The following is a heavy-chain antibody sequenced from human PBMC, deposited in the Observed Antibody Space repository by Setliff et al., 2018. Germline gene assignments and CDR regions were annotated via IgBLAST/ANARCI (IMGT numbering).Heavy chain of an antibody. CDR1: GYTFTSYG. V-gene: IGHV1-18*01. Sequence: ASVKVSCKASGYTFTSYGISWVRQAPGQGLEWMGWISAYNGNTNYAQKLQGRVTMTTDTSTSTAYMELRSLRSDDTAVYYCARDLRPGIAAAGTYYYYYMDVWGKGTTVTVSS. D-gene: IGHD6-13*01. CDR2: ISAYNGNT. CDR3: ARDLRPGIAAAGTYYYYYMDV. J-gene: IGHJ6*03.